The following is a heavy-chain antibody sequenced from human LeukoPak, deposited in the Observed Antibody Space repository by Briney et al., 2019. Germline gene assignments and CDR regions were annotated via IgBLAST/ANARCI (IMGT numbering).Heavy chain of an antibody. D-gene: IGHD6-13*01. J-gene: IGHJ4*02. Sequence: PGGSLRLSCAASGFTFSSYAMSWVRQAPGKGLEWVSAISGSGGSTYYADSVKGRFTISRDNSKNTLYLQMNSLRAEDTAVYYCASAAGRQRLVPLGDYWGQGTLVTVSS. CDR1: GFTFSSYA. V-gene: IGHV3-23*01. CDR3: ASAAGRQRLVPLGDY. CDR2: ISGSGGST.